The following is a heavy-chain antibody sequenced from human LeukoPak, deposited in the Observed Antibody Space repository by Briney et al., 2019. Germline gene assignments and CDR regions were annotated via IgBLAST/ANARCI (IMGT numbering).Heavy chain of an antibody. CDR1: GYTFTSYA. V-gene: IGHV1-3*01. D-gene: IGHD1-26*01. Sequence: ASVKVSCKASGYTFTSYAMHWVRQAPGQRLEWMGWINAGNGNTKYSQKFQGRVTITRDTTASTAYMELSRLRSDDTAVYYCARIHSGSYPNHDAFDIWGQGTMVTVSS. CDR3: ARIHSGSYPNHDAFDI. CDR2: INAGNGNT. J-gene: IGHJ3*02.